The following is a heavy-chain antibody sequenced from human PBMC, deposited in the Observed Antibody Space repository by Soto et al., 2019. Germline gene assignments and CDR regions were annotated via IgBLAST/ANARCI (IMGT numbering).Heavy chain of an antibody. J-gene: IGHJ4*02. CDR1: GFPFSDYY. D-gene: IGHD3-3*01. CDR2: ISSSSGYT. Sequence: GGALRLSCAASGFPFSDYYMSWICQAPGKGLAWVSYISSSSGYTNYADSVKGRFTISRDNAKNSLYLQMNSLRAEDTAVYYCAKEYDRLDYWGQGTLVTVSS. CDR3: AKEYDRLDY. V-gene: IGHV3-11*06.